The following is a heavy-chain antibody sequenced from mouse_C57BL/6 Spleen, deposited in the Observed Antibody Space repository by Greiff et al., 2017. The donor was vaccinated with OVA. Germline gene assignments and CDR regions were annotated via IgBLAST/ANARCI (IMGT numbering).Heavy chain of an antibody. V-gene: IGHV5-4*01. J-gene: IGHJ2*01. CDR2: ISDGGSYT. Sequence: EVQRVESGGGLVKPGGSLKLSCAASGFTFSSYAMSWVRQTPEKRLEWVATISDGGSYTYYPDNVKGRFTISRDNAKNNLYLQMSHLKSEDTAMYYCARDWDYGSSYAFDYWGQGTTLTVSS. CDR3: ARDWDYGSSYAFDY. CDR1: GFTFSSYA. D-gene: IGHD1-1*01.